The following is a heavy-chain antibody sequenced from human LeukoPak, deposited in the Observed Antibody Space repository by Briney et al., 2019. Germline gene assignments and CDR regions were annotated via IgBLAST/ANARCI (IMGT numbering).Heavy chain of an antibody. CDR2: ISSSSSYI. CDR1: GITLSSYS. CDR3: ATAAPTTPLDDY. V-gene: IGHV3-21*01. D-gene: IGHD1-26*01. J-gene: IGHJ4*02. Sequence: GGSLRLSCAASGITLSSYSMNWVRQAPGKGLEWVSSISSSSSYIYYADSVKGRFTISRDNSKNTLYLQMNSLRAEDTAVYYCATAAPTTPLDDYWGQGTLVTVSS.